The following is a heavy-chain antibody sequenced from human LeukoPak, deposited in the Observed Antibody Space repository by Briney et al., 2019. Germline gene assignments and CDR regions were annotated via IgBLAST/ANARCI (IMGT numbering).Heavy chain of an antibody. Sequence: PGGSLRLSCAASGFTFSSYSLNWVRQAPGKGLEWASSISSSSSYIYYADSVKGRFTISRDNAKNSLYLQMNSLRAEDTAVYYCARGRIAARYDYWGQGTLVTVSS. CDR3: ARGRIAARYDY. J-gene: IGHJ4*02. CDR2: ISSSSSYI. D-gene: IGHD6-6*01. CDR1: GFTFSSYS. V-gene: IGHV3-21*01.